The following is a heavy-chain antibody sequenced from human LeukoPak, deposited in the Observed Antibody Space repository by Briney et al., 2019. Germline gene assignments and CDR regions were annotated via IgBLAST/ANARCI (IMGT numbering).Heavy chain of an antibody. V-gene: IGHV4-59*11. CDR1: GGSISSHC. D-gene: IGHD4-23*01. CDR2: IYYSGST. CDR3: ARETTVVTPGRSDVFDI. J-gene: IGHJ3*02. Sequence: SETLSLTCTVSGGSISSHCWNWIRQPPGQGLEWIGYIYYSGSTNYNPSLKSRVTISVDTSKNQFSLKLSSVTAADTAVYYCARETTVVTPGRSDVFDIWGQGTMVTVSS.